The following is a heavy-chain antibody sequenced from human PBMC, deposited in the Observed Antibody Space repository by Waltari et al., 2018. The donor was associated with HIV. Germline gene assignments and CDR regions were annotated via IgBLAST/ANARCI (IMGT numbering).Heavy chain of an antibody. J-gene: IGHJ4*02. V-gene: IGHV3-74*01. CDR3: ARLNLWELLPEDY. CDR2: INSDGSST. D-gene: IGHD1-26*01. CDR1: GFTFSSYW. Sequence: EVQLVESGGGLVQPGGSLRLSCAASGFTFSSYWMHLVRQAPGKGLVWVSRINSDGSSTSYADSVKGRFTISRDNAKNTLYLQMNSLRAEDTAVYYCARLNLWELLPEDYWGQGTLVTVSS.